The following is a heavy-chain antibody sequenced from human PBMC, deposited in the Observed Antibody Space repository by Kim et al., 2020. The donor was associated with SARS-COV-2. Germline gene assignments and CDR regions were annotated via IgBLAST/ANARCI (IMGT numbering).Heavy chain of an antibody. CDR1: GFTFSSYE. J-gene: IGHJ6*02. CDR3: ARDEKSSRTGYSSSWSPIVYFSYGMDV. Sequence: GGSLRLSCAASGFTFSSYEMNWVRQAPGKGLEWVSYISSSGSTIYYADSVKGRFTISSDNAKNSLYLQMSSLRAEDTAVYYSARDEKSSRTGYSSSWSPIVYFSYGMDVSGQGTPVTVSS. V-gene: IGHV3-48*03. CDR2: ISSSGSTI. D-gene: IGHD6-13*01.